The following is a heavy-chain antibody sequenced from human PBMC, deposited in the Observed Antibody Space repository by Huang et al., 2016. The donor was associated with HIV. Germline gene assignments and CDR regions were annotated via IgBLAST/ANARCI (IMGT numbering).Heavy chain of an antibody. V-gene: IGHV5-51*03. CDR2: IYPGDADW. Sequence: EVQLVQSGAEVKKPGESLKISCKGSGYTFTNSWIGWVRQLPGKGLEWMALIYPGDADWIYSPSFQGQVTISAAKSISTAYLLWSTLEASYTAMYYCARGATLTGNTNFFDVWGQGTMVSVSS. CDR3: ARGATLTGNTNFFDV. J-gene: IGHJ3*01. CDR1: GYTFTNSW. D-gene: IGHD3-9*01.